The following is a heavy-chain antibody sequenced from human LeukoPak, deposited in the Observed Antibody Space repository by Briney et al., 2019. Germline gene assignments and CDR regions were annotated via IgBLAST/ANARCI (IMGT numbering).Heavy chain of an antibody. CDR2: TSGSGGST. D-gene: IGHD2-15*01. Sequence: QPGGSLRLSCAASGFTFSSYAMSWVRQAPGKGLEWVSATSGSGGSTYYADSVKGRFTISRDNSKNTLYLQMNSLRAEDTAVYYCAKGRGYCTGGSCYSDYWGQGTLVTVSS. V-gene: IGHV3-23*01. J-gene: IGHJ4*02. CDR3: AKGRGYCTGGSCYSDY. CDR1: GFTFSSYA.